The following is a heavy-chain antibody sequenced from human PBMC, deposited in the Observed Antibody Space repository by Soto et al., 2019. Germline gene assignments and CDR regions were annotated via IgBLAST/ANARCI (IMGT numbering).Heavy chain of an antibody. CDR1: GFMFSSYG. J-gene: IGHJ3*01. Sequence: GGSLRLSCAASGFMFSSYGIHWVRQAPGRGLEWVAVISYGGTYKYYADSVKGRFTLSRDNSENTVSLQMNSLRPEDTAVYYCAKQYTDLVIGAFDVWGPGAMVTVSS. D-gene: IGHD2-2*01. V-gene: IGHV3-30*18. CDR2: ISYGGTYK. CDR3: AKQYTDLVIGAFDV.